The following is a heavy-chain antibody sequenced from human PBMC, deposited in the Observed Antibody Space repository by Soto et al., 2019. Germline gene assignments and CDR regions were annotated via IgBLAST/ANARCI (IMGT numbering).Heavy chain of an antibody. V-gene: IGHV4-39*01. CDR2: IYYSGST. CDR3: ARRQDIVVVVAATPHYYYYMDV. Sequence: SATLSLTCTVSGGSISSSSYYWGWIRQPPGKGLEWIGSIYYSGSTYYNPSLKSRVTISVDTSKNQFSLKLSSVTAADTAVYYCARRQDIVVVVAATPHYYYYMDVWGKGTTVTVSS. D-gene: IGHD2-15*01. J-gene: IGHJ6*03. CDR1: GGSISSSSYY.